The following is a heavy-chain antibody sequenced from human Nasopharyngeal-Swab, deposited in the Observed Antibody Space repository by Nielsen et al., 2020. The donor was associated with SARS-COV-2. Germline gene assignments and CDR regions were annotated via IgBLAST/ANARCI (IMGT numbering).Heavy chain of an antibody. CDR2: IYYTGST. CDR3: ARYPSSSWSSYGMDV. J-gene: IGHJ6*02. Sequence: WIRQPPGKGVEWIGYIYYTGSTYCNPSLKSRVTISVDTSKNQFSLKLTSVTAADTAVYYCARYPSSSWSSYGMDVWGQGTTVTVSS. V-gene: IGHV4-31*02. D-gene: IGHD6-13*01.